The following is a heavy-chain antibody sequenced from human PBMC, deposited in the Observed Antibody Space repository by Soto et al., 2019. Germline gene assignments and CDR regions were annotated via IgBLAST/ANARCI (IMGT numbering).Heavy chain of an antibody. D-gene: IGHD3-10*01. CDR2: INPNGGGT. J-gene: IGHJ4*02. CDR3: ARAVHTMIQGVRFRVDQ. V-gene: IGHV1-2*02. Sequence: SVKVSCKASGYTFTAYYIHWVRQAPGQGLEWMGWINPNGGGTKYAQKFQGRVTMTRDTSINTAYMELTRLTSDDTAVYYCARAVHTMIQGVRFRVDQWGQGTLVTVSS. CDR1: GYTFTAYY.